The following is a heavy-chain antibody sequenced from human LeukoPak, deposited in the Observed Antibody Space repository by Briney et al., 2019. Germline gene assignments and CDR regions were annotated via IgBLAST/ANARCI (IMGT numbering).Heavy chain of an antibody. CDR3: ARAPYTTGRSFYFDS. Sequence: PGGSLRLSCAASGFTFSSYSMNWVRQAPGKGLEWVAIIWYDGSKNYYADSVKGRFTISRDNFNNTLYLQMNSLRAEDTGLYYCARAPYTTGRSFYFDSWGQGTLVTVSS. J-gene: IGHJ4*02. CDR2: IWYDGSKN. CDR1: GFTFSSYS. V-gene: IGHV3-33*08. D-gene: IGHD2-2*02.